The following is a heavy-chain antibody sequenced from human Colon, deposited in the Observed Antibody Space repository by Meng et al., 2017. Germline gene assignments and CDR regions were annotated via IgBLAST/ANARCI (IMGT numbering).Heavy chain of an antibody. D-gene: IGHD4-17*01. CDR1: GGSIKSGGYH. CDR3: ARDTLYGTDY. V-gene: IGHV4-31*03. Sequence: QVHLHESGPGLVRPSADLSPVCTVSGGSIKSGGYHWSWVRQHPGKGLEYIGFMSDSGTTDYNPSLRSRVSISEIGSSKNQFSLTLRSVTAADTATYFCARDTLYGTDYWGQGVLVTVSS. J-gene: IGHJ4*02. CDR2: MSDSGTT.